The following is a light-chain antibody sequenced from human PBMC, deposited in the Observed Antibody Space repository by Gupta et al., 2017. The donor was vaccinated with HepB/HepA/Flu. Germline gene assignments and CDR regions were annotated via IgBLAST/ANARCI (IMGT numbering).Light chain of an antibody. CDR2: RNN. V-gene: IGLV1-47*01. CDR3: APGDDSRSGYV. J-gene: IGLJ1*01. Sequence: SVLTQPPSASGPPGQRVTISCSGSSSNIGSNYVYWYQQFPGTAPKLLIYRNNQRPSGVPERFSGSKSGTSASLAISGLRAEDEADYYCAPGDDSRSGYVFGNGTNVTVL. CDR1: SSNIGSNY.